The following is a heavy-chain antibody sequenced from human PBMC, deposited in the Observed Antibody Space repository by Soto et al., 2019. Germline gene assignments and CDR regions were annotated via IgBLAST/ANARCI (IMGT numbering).Heavy chain of an antibody. Sequence: SETLSLTCTVSGGSISSSSYYWGWIRQPPGKGLEWIGSIYYSGSTYYNPSLKSRVTISVDTSKNQFSLKLSSVTAADTAVYYCARQGPIIKVSYYYYYMDVWGKGTTVTVSS. CDR3: ARQGPIIKVSYYYYYMDV. D-gene: IGHD3-10*01. V-gene: IGHV4-39*01. J-gene: IGHJ6*03. CDR2: IYYSGST. CDR1: GGSISSSSYY.